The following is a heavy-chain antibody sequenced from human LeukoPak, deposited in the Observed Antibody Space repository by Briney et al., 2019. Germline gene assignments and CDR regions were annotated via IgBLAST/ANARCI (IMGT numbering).Heavy chain of an antibody. CDR2: IYYSGST. D-gene: IGHD3-22*01. CDR1: GGSISSYY. J-gene: IGHJ6*02. CDR3: ARQKRNYYDSSGYSLYYYGMDV. Sequence: PSETLSLTCTVSGGSISSYYWSWIRQPPGKGLEWIGYIYYSGSTNYNPSLKSRVTISVDTSKNQFSLKLSSVTAADTAVYYCARQKRNYYDSSGYSLYYYGMDVWGQGTTVTVSS. V-gene: IGHV4-59*08.